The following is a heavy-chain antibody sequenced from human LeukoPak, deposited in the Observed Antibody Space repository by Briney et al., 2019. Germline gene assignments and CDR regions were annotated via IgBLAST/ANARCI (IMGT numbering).Heavy chain of an antibody. CDR2: IIPIFGTA. CDR1: GGTFSSYA. J-gene: IGHJ4*02. D-gene: IGHD6-13*01. V-gene: IGHV1-69*01. CDR3: ARESSSWYGLDY. Sequence: GASVKDSCKASGGTFSSYAISWLGQATGQGLEWMGGIIPIFGTANYAQKFQGRVTITADESTSTAYMELSSLRSEDTAVYYCARESSSWYGLDYWGQGTLVTVSS.